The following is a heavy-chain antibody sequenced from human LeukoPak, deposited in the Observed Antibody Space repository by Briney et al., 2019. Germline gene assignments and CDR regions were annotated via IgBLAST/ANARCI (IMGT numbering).Heavy chain of an antibody. CDR1: GGSISSGGYS. V-gene: IGHV4-30-2*01. D-gene: IGHD3/OR15-3a*01. CDR3: ARHGRVFY. Sequence: SETLSLTCAVSGGSISSGGYSWSWIRQPPGKGLEWIAYIYNSGNTYYNPSLKSRVTISVDRSKNQFSLKLSSVTAADTAVYYCARHGRVFYWGQGTLVTVSS. J-gene: IGHJ4*02. CDR2: IYNSGNT.